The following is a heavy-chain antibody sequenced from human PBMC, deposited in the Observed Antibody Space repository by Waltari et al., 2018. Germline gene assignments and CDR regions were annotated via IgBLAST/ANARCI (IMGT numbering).Heavy chain of an antibody. V-gene: IGHV3-21*01. CDR2: ISSSSSYI. CDR1: GFTFSSYS. J-gene: IGHJ5*02. CDR3: SRAGTKRLNHMVVLPGNWFDP. D-gene: IGHD3-3*01. Sequence: EVQLVESGGGLVKPGGSLRLSCAASGFTFSSYSMHWVRKAPGKGLEWVSSISSSSSYIYDADSVKGRFTISRDNARNSLYLQMNSLRAEDTAMYYCSRAGTKRLNHMVVLPGNWFDPWGQGALVTVSS.